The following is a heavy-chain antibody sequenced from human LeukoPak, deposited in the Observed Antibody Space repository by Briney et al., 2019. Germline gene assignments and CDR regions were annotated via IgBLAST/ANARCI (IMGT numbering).Heavy chain of an antibody. Sequence: GGSLRLSCAASGFTFSSYWMHWVRQAPGEGLVWVSRINSDGSSTSYADSVKGRFTISRDNAKNTLYLQMNSLRAEDTAVYYCARAPIYSSSWYGYWGQGTLVTVSS. CDR1: GFTFSSYW. CDR2: INSDGSST. D-gene: IGHD6-13*01. CDR3: ARAPIYSSSWYGY. V-gene: IGHV3-74*01. J-gene: IGHJ4*02.